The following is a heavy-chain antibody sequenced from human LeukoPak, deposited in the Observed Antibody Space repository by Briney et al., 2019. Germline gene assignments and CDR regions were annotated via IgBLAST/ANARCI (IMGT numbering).Heavy chain of an antibody. CDR3: ASAASGYSYGYSRDWFDP. CDR2: IKKDGSEK. D-gene: IGHD5-18*01. J-gene: IGHJ5*02. V-gene: IGHV3-7*01. CDR1: EFTFSSTW. Sequence: GGSLRLSCAGSEFTFSSTWMSWVRQAPGKGLEWVANIKKDGSEKNYVDSVKGRFTISRDNAKNSLYLQMNSLRAEDTAVYYCASAASGYSYGYSRDWFDPWGQGTLVTVSS.